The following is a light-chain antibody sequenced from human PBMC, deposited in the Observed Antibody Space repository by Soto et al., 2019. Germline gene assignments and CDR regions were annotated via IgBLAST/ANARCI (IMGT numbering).Light chain of an antibody. Sequence: EIVLTQSPGTLSLSPGERATLSCRASQSVSNNYLAWYQQKPGRAPRLLIYGASTRATGIQARFSGSGSGTEFTLTIRSLQPEDFATYYCQQSYSTLWTFGQGTKVDIK. CDR1: QSVSNNY. CDR2: GAS. J-gene: IGKJ1*01. V-gene: IGKV3-20*01. CDR3: QQSYSTLWT.